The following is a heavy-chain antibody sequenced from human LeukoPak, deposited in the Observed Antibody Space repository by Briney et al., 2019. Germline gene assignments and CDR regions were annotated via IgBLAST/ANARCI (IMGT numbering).Heavy chain of an antibody. J-gene: IGHJ4*02. V-gene: IGHV3-74*01. CDR2: INPGGSST. CDR1: GFTFSRYW. D-gene: IGHD4-11*01. CDR3: ARSNQADDY. Sequence: GGSLRLSCADSGFTFSRYWMHWVRQVPGKGLVWVSRINPGGSSTAYADSVKGRFTISRDNAKNTLYLQMNSLRAEDTAVYYCARSNQADDYWGQGTLVTVSS.